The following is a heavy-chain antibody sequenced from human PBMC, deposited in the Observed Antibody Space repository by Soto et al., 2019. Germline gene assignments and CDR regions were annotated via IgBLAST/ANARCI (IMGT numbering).Heavy chain of an antibody. J-gene: IGHJ4*02. CDR2: IIPAFGTT. D-gene: IGHD3-16*01. CDR3: AMGGSPYVWFNEF. CDR1: GGLFSSYA. V-gene: IGHV1-69*01. Sequence: QVQLVQSGAEVKKPGSSMKISCKASGGLFSSYAISWVRQAPGQGLEWMGGIIPAFGTTNYAQKFQDRVTITADESTNTAYMDLSSLRSEDTAIYYCAMGGSPYVWFNEFWGQGTLVTVSS.